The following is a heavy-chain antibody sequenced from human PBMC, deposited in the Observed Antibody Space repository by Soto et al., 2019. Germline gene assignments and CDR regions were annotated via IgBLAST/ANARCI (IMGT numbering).Heavy chain of an antibody. CDR2: IYSGGST. D-gene: IGHD3-22*01. Sequence: GGSLRLSCAASGFTVSSNYMSWVRQAPGKGLEWVSVIYSGGSTYYADSVKGRFTISRDNSKNTLYLQMNSLRAEDTAVYYCARDEAYYYDSSGNDAFDIWGQGTMVTVSS. CDR1: GFTVSSNY. J-gene: IGHJ3*02. CDR3: ARDEAYYYDSSGNDAFDI. V-gene: IGHV3-53*01.